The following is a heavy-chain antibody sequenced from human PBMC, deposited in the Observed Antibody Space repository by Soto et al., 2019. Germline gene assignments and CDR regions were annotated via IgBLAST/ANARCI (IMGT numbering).Heavy chain of an antibody. CDR3: ARRAVTVAGRYYFDY. CDR2: ISGGGGVT. J-gene: IGHJ4*02. V-gene: IGHV3-23*01. D-gene: IGHD6-19*01. CDR1: GFTFSAYA. Sequence: VQLLESGGGLVQPGGSLRLSCAASGFTFSAYAMNWVRQAPGKGLEWVSSISGGGGVTYYLDSVKGRFTISRDNSMHTLFLQMNRLRAEDTAIYYCARRAVTVAGRYYFDYWGQGTLVTVSS.